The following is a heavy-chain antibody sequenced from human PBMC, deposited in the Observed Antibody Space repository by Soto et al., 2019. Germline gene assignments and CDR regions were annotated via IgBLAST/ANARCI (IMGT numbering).Heavy chain of an antibody. CDR3: ARFYGSGRPNTARYYYYGMDV. V-gene: IGHV4-30-4*01. CDR1: GGSISSGDYY. J-gene: IGHJ6*02. CDR2: IYYSGST. Sequence: SETLSLTCTVSGGSISSGDYYWSWIRQPPGKGLEWIGYIYYSGSTYYNPSLKSRVTISVDTSKNQFSLKLSSVAAADTAVYYCARFYGSGRPNTARYYYYGMDVWGQGTTVTVSS. D-gene: IGHD3-10*01.